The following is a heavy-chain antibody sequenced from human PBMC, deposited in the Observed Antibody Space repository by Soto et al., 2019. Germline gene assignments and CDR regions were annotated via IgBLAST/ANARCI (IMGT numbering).Heavy chain of an antibody. CDR3: ASFWQYYFDY. Sequence: SETLSITCTVSGGSISSYYWSWIRQPPGKGLEWIGYIYYSGSTNYNPSLKSRVTISVDTSKNQFSLKLSSVTAADTAAYYCASFWQYYFDYWGQGTLVTVSS. CDR2: IYYSGST. D-gene: IGHD3-3*01. CDR1: GGSISSYY. V-gene: IGHV4-59*01. J-gene: IGHJ4*02.